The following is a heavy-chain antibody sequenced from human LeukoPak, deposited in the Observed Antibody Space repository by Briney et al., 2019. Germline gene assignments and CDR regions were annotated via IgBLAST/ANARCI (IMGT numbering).Heavy chain of an antibody. CDR1: GFTFSDYY. CDR3: ARDGYSGYGFEGLDY. CDR2: ITGSGGST. V-gene: IGHV3-11*04. J-gene: IGHJ4*02. D-gene: IGHD5-12*01. Sequence: PGGSLRLSCAASGFTFSDYYMSWIRQAPGKGLEWVSSITGSGGSTYYADSVKGRFTISRDNAKDSLFLQMSSLRVEDTAVYYCARDGYSGYGFEGLDYWGQGTLVTVSS.